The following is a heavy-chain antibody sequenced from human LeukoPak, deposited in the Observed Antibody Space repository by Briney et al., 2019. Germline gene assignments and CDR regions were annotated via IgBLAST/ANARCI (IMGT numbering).Heavy chain of an antibody. D-gene: IGHD2-2*01. J-gene: IGHJ3*02. V-gene: IGHV4-39*07. CDR2: THYSGST. Sequence: SETLSLTCTVSGGSISSSRYYWGWIRQPPGKGLEWIGSTHYSGSTYYNPSLKSRVTVSVDTSKNQFSLKLSSVAAADTAVYFCVRTRLSDHIVPAAERADDACDMWGQGTMVTVSS. CDR1: GGSISSSRYY. CDR3: VRTRLSDHIVPAAERADDACDM.